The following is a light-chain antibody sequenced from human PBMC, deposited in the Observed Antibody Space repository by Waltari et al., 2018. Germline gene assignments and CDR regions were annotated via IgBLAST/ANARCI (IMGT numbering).Light chain of an antibody. CDR2: DND. CDR1: PSNIGNNY. Sequence: HSVLTQPPSVSAAPGQKVTISCSGSPSNIGNNYVSWYQQVPGTAPKLLIYDNDKRPSGIPDRFSGSKSGTSATLGITGLQTGDEADHYCGTWDSSLNAYVFGSGTKVTVL. CDR3: GTWDSSLNAYV. V-gene: IGLV1-51*01. J-gene: IGLJ1*01.